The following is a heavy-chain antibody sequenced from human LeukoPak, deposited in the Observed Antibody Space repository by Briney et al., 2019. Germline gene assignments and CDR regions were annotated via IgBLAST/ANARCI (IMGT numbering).Heavy chain of an antibody. CDR2: INYSGTT. D-gene: IGHD3-22*01. V-gene: IGHV4-59*08. J-gene: IGHJ4*02. CDR1: GVSISSYY. Sequence: SETLSLTCTVSGVSISSYYWSWIRQPPGKGLEWIGYINYSGTTNYNPSLKSRVTISVDTSKNQFSLKLSSVTAADTAVYYCARHDSTGYYIFDYWGQGSLVTVSS. CDR3: ARHDSTGYYIFDY.